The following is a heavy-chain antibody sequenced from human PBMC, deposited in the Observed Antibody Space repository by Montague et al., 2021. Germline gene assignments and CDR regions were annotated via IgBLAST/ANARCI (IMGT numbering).Heavy chain of an antibody. CDR3: AIDASGSYVGWFNP. CDR1: GGSVSTGGYS. D-gene: IGHD3-10*01. CDR2: TSLRGTT. J-gene: IGHJ5*02. Sequence: TLSLTCSVSGGSVSTGGYSWSWIRQRPGQGLEWLRYTSLRGTTYYNPSLSRRLSISLDTSRNHLSLQLTSVTAADTAIYYCAIDASGSYVGWFNPWGQGALVTVSS. V-gene: IGHV4-31*03.